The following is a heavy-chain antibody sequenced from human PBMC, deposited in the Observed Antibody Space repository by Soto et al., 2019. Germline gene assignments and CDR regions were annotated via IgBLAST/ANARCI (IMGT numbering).Heavy chain of an antibody. Sequence: QVQLQESGPGLVKPSQTLSLTCTVSGGSISSGGYYWNWIRQHPGKGLEWIGYIYYSGSTYYNPSLKSRVTISVDTSKNQFSLKLSSVTAADTAVYYCAGTTVTKSVYYYYGMDVWGQGTTVTVSS. J-gene: IGHJ6*02. CDR2: IYYSGST. CDR1: GGSISSGGYY. CDR3: AGTTVTKSVYYYYGMDV. V-gene: IGHV4-31*03. D-gene: IGHD4-17*01.